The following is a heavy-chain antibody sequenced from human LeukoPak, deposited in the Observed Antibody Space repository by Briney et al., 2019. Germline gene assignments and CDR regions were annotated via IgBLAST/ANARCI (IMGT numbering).Heavy chain of an antibody. J-gene: IGHJ4*02. CDR3: ARVGEYQLLYYDY. D-gene: IGHD2-2*02. CDR2: ISSSSSYI. Sequence: PGGSLRLSCAASGFTFSSYSMNWVRQAPGKGLEWVSSISSSSSYIYYADSVKGRFTISRDNAKNSLYLQMNSLRAEDTAVYYCARVGEYQLLYYDYWGQGTLVTVSS. CDR1: GFTFSSYS. V-gene: IGHV3-21*01.